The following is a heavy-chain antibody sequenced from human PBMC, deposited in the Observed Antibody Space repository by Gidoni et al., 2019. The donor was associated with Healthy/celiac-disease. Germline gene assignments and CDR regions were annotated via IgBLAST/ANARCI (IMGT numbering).Heavy chain of an antibody. J-gene: IGHJ4*02. CDR3: ARDGYYYDSSGYYGGLDY. CDR1: GFTFSSYE. CDR2: ISSSGSTI. D-gene: IGHD3-22*01. Sequence: EVQLVESGGGLVQPGGSLSLSCAASGFTFSSYEMNWVRQAPGKGMEWVSYISSSGSTIYYADSVKGRFTISRDNAKNSLYLQMNSLRAEDTAVYYCARDGYYYDSSGYYGGLDYWGQGTLVTVSS. V-gene: IGHV3-48*03.